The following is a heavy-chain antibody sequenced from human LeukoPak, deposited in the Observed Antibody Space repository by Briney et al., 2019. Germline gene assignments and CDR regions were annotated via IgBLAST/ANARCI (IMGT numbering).Heavy chain of an antibody. Sequence: QSGGSLRLSCAASGFTFSSYAMSWVRQAPGKGLEWVSAISGSGSSTYYADSVKGRFTISRDNSKNTLYLQMNSLRAEDTAVYYCAKDGYSGRWYWAFDIWGQGTMVTVSS. J-gene: IGHJ3*02. CDR2: ISGSGSST. CDR1: GFTFSSYA. V-gene: IGHV3-23*01. D-gene: IGHD6-13*01. CDR3: AKDGYSGRWYWAFDI.